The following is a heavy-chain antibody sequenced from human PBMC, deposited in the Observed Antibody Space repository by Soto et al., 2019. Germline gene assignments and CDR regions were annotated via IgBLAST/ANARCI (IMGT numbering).Heavy chain of an antibody. Sequence: GASVKVSCKASGYTFTSYDINWVRQATGQGLEWMGWMNPNSGNTGYAQKFQGRVTMTRNTSISTAYMELSSLRSEDTAVYYCARVHYYGSGSYYISDNWFDPWGQGTLVTVSS. CDR2: MNPNSGNT. J-gene: IGHJ5*02. D-gene: IGHD3-10*01. CDR3: ARVHYYGSGSYYISDNWFDP. V-gene: IGHV1-8*01. CDR1: GYTFTSYD.